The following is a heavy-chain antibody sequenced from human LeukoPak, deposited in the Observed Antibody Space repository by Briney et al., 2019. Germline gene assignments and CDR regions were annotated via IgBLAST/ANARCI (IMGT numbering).Heavy chain of an antibody. CDR3: ARGPYSYDSSGAFDI. CDR1: GGSISSSSYY. V-gene: IGHV4-39*07. D-gene: IGHD3-22*01. J-gene: IGHJ3*02. Sequence: PSETLSLTCTVSGGSISSSSYYWGWIRQPPGKGLEWIGRISSSGSANYNPSLKSRVTISVDTSKNQFSLKLSSVTAADTAVYFCARGPYSYDSSGAFDIWGQGTMVTVSS. CDR2: ISSSGSA.